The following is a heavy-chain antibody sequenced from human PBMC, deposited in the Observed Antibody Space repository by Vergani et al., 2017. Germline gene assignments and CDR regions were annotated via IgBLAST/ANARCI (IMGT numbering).Heavy chain of an antibody. D-gene: IGHD3-3*01. CDR2: FYAVASDV. CDR3: AKTHYFSSLYSSYNWFDP. Sequence: EVQLVQSGAEVKKPGESLKIPCQGSGYSITNYWIAWVRQRPGKGLEWMGIFYAVASDVRYSPSFQGQVTMSVDKSLSTAYLQWSSLKASDTATYYCAKTHYFSSLYSSYNWFDPWGQGTQVTVSS. V-gene: IGHV5-51*03. J-gene: IGHJ5*02. CDR1: GYSITNYW.